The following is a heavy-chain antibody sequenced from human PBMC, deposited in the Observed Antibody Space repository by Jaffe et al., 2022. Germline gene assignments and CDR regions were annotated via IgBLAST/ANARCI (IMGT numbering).Heavy chain of an antibody. J-gene: IGHJ5*02. V-gene: IGHV3-23*01. D-gene: IGHD6-19*01. Sequence: EVQLLESGGGLVQPGGSLRLPCAASGFTFSSYAMSWVRQVPGKGLEWVSSISGSGASTYYADSVKGRFTISRDNSKNTLYLEMNSLRAEDTALYYCAKDRAVADTKVAGTPYNWFDPWGQGILVTVSS. CDR3: AKDRAVADTKVAGTPYNWFDP. CDR2: ISGSGAST. CDR1: GFTFSSYA.